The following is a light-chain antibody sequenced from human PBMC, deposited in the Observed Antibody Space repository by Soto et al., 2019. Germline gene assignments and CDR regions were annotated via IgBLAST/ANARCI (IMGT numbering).Light chain of an antibody. CDR2: EVS. J-gene: IGLJ2*01. V-gene: IGLV2-14*01. CDR3: SSYTSRSTVA. Sequence: QSALTQPASVSGSPGQSITISCTGTSSDVGGYNYVSWYQQHPGKAPKLMIYEVSNRPSGVSNRFSGSKSGNTASLTISGLQAEDEADYYCSSYTSRSTVAFGGGTKVTVL. CDR1: SSDVGGYNY.